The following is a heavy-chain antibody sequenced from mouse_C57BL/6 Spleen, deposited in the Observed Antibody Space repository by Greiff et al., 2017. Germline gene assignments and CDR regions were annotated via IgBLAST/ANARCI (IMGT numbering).Heavy chain of an antibody. CDR3: ARHDSHFDY. D-gene: IGHD2-4*01. CDR1: GYTFTSYW. J-gene: IGHJ2*01. Sequence: QVQLQQPGAELVMPGASVKLSCKASGYTFTSYWMHWVKQRPGQGLEWIGEIDPSDSYTNYNQKFKGKSPLTVDKSSSTAYLQLSSLTSEDSAVYYCARHDSHFDYWGQGTTLTVSS. V-gene: IGHV1-69*01. CDR2: IDPSDSYT.